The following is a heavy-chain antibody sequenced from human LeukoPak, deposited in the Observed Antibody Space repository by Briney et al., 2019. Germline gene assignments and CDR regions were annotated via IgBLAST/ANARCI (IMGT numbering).Heavy chain of an antibody. V-gene: IGHV1-8*03. D-gene: IGHD4-17*01. Sequence: ASVKVSCKASGYTFTSYDINWVRQATGRGLEWMGWMNPNSGNTGYAQKFQGRVTITRNTSISTAYMELSSLRSEDTAVYYCATAYDYGPTDFGYWGQGTLVTVSS. CDR1: GYTFTSYD. CDR3: ATAYDYGPTDFGY. CDR2: MNPNSGNT. J-gene: IGHJ4*02.